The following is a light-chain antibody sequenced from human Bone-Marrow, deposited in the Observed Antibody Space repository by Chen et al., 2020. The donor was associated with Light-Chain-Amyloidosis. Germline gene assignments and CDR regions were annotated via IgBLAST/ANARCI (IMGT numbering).Light chain of an antibody. CDR2: RDT. J-gene: IGLJ2*01. CDR1: DLPTKY. CDR3: QSADSSGTYEVI. V-gene: IGLV3-25*03. Sequence: SYELTQPPSVSVSPGQTARITCSGDDLPTKYAYWYQQKPGQAPVLVIHRDTKRPSGISERFSGSSSGTTATLTISGVQAEDGADYHCQSADSSGTYEVIFGGGTKLTVL.